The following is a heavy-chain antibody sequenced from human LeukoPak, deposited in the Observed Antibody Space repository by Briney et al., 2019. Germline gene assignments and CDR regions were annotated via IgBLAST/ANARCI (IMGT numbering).Heavy chain of an antibody. CDR1: GGSISSGGYY. CDR3: ARGVVGYSSPDDAFDI. V-gene: IGHV4-31*03. CDR2: IYYSGST. D-gene: IGHD5-18*01. Sequence: SETLSLTCTVSGGSISSGGYYWSWIRQHPGKGLEWIGYIYYSGSTYYNPSLKSRVTISVDTSKNQFSLKLSSVTAADTAVYYCARGVVGYSSPDDAFDIWGQGTMVTVSS. J-gene: IGHJ3*02.